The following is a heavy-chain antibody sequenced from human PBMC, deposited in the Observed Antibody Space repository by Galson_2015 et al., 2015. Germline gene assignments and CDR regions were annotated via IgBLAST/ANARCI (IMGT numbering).Heavy chain of an antibody. Sequence: SLRLSCAASGFTFSSYWMSWVRQAPGKGLEWVANIKQDGSEKYYVDSVKGRFTISRDNAKNSLYLQMNSLRAEDTAVYYCARVRGSSWNTTWYFDYWGQGTLVTVSS. D-gene: IGHD6-13*01. CDR3: ARVRGSSWNTTWYFDY. CDR2: IKQDGSEK. V-gene: IGHV3-7*03. J-gene: IGHJ4*02. CDR1: GFTFSSYW.